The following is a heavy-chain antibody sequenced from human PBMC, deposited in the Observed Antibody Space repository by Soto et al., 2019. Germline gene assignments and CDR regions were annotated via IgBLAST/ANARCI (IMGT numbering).Heavy chain of an antibody. CDR3: ASLHLTPDYGDYMDV. CDR1: GFTFSSYS. D-gene: IGHD4-17*01. Sequence: PGGSLRLSCAASGFTFSSYSMNWVRQAPGKGLEWVSYISSSSSTIYYADSVKGRFTISRDNAKNSLYLQMNSLRAEDTAVYYCASLHLTPDYGDYMDVWGKGTTVTVSS. V-gene: IGHV3-48*01. CDR2: ISSSSSTI. J-gene: IGHJ6*03.